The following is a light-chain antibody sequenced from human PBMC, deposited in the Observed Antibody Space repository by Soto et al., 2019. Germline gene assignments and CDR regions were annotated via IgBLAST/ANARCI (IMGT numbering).Light chain of an antibody. CDR3: QQFNDWPRT. CDR2: DSS. CDR1: QNIRSA. Sequence: EIVLTQSPAVVSVSPGAGATLSCRASQNIRSALAWYQQKPGQAPRLLMYDSSNRANGVPARFSASGSGTEFTLTITSLQSEGFAVYYCQQFNDWPRTFXQGTKVDIK. V-gene: IGKV3-15*01. J-gene: IGKJ1*01.